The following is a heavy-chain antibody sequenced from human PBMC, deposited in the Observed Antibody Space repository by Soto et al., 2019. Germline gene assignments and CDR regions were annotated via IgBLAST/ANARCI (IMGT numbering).Heavy chain of an antibody. J-gene: IGHJ4*02. CDR1: GFTFSSYT. CDR3: AKDLRPDGVWDFDY. V-gene: IGHV3-23*01. CDR2: INSGGRT. D-gene: IGHD4-17*01. Sequence: EVQLLESGGDLVQPGGSLRLSCAASGFTFSSYTMTWVRQAPGKGLEWVSGINSGGRTYYADSVKGRFTIXXXESXXXXXXXXXXXXAEDTAVYYCAKDLRPDGVWDFDYWGQGTLVTVSS.